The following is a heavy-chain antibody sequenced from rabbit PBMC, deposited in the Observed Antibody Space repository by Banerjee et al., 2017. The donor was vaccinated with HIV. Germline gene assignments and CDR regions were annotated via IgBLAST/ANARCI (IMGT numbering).Heavy chain of an antibody. CDR1: GFDLSSYYY. J-gene: IGHJ2*01. CDR2: IYAGSSDTT. V-gene: IGHV1S45*01. D-gene: IGHD2-1*01. Sequence: QEQLEESGGGLVKPEGSLTLTCKASGFDLSSYYYMCWVRQAPGKGLEWIACIYAGSSDTTYYASWAKGRFTISKTSSTTVTLQMTSLTAADTATYFCARLCYDDSYHDAFDPWGQGTLVTVS. CDR3: ARLCYDDSYHDAFDP.